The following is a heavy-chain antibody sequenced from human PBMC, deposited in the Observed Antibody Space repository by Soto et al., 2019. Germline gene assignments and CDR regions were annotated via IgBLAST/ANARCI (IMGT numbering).Heavy chain of an antibody. J-gene: IGHJ6*02. D-gene: IGHD6-6*01. Sequence: SGFTFSSYAMSWVRQAPGKGLEWVSAISGSGGSTYYADSVKGRFTISRDNSKNTLYLQMNSLRAEDTAVYYCAKATTVKYSSSSKYYYYGMDVWGQGTTVTVSS. CDR3: AKATTVKYSSSSKYYYYGMDV. CDR2: ISGSGGST. V-gene: IGHV3-23*01. CDR1: GFTFSSYA.